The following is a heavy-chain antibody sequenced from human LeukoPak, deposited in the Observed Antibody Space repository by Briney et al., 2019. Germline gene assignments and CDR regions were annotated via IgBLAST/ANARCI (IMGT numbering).Heavy chain of an antibody. CDR1: GLTVSSNY. Sequence: GGSLRLSCSASGLTVSSNYMSSVPQAPGKGLESVSAIYSGGSTYYADSVRGRFTISRDNSKISLYLQMNSLRAEDTAVYYCARDKGTSYLSSFDYWGQGTLVTVSS. CDR2: IYSGGST. D-gene: IGHD6-6*01. V-gene: IGHV3-53*01. CDR3: ARDKGTSYLSSFDY. J-gene: IGHJ4*02.